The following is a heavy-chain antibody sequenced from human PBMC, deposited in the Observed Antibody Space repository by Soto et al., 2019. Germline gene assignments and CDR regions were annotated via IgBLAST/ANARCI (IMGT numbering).Heavy chain of an antibody. CDR3: ARVAEGSLWPSGPYSYYGMDV. CDR2: SIPIFGTA. J-gene: IGHJ6*02. CDR1: GGTFSSYA. Sequence: GASVKVSCKASGGTFSSYAISWVRQAPGQGLEWMGGSIPIFGTANYAQKFQGRVTITADESTSTAYMELSSLRSEDTAVYYCARVAEGSLWPSGPYSYYGMDVWGQGTTVTVSS. D-gene: IGHD5-18*01. V-gene: IGHV1-69*13.